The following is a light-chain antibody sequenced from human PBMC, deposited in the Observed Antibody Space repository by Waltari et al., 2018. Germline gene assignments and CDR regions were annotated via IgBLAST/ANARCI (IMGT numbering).Light chain of an antibody. CDR1: SADIGNSPF. J-gene: IGLJ2*01. Sequence: QSALTQPASMSGSPGQSISISCIGTSADIGNSPFVSWDQPFPGKAPKLLIYEVSHRPSGISDRFSGSKSGNTASLTISGLQAEDEADYYCNSYRRDQTVVFGGGTRLVVL. V-gene: IGLV2-14*01. CDR2: EVS. CDR3: NSYRRDQTVV.